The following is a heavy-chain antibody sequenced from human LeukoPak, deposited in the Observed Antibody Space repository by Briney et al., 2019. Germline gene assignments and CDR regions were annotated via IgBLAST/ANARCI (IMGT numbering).Heavy chain of an antibody. CDR1: GFTFSSYA. CDR2: ISYDGSNK. Sequence: GGSLRLSCAASGFTFSSYAMSWVRQAPGKGLEWVAVISYDGSNKYYADSVKGRFTISRDNAKNSLYLQMNNLRAEDTAVYFCSRGPRFNRFDPWGQGTLVTVSS. D-gene: IGHD1-14*01. CDR3: SRGPRFNRFDP. V-gene: IGHV3-30*14. J-gene: IGHJ5*02.